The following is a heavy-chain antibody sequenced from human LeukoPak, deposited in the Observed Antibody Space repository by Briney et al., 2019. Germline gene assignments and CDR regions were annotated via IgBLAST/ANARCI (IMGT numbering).Heavy chain of an antibody. CDR2: IDNDGTNT. Sequence: GGPLRLSCAASEFTFSAHWMHWVRQVPGKGLVYIAYIDNDGTNTNYADSVKGRFTISRDNAKNTLYLQMNSLRVEDTAVYYCVRDRPHNCFDPWGQGTLVTVSS. V-gene: IGHV3-74*01. J-gene: IGHJ5*02. D-gene: IGHD6-6*01. CDR3: VRDRPHNCFDP. CDR1: EFTFSAHW.